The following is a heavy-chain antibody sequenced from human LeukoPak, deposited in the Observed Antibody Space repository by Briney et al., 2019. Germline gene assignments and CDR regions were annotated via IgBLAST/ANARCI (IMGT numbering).Heavy chain of an antibody. CDR3: ARGHDSGYSNSLDP. CDR1: VYTFTDYY. V-gene: IGHV1-2*02. J-gene: IGHJ5*02. D-gene: IGHD3-22*01. CDR2: INPNSVTT. Sequence: ASVQVSCKASVYTFTDYYIHWVRQSPGRGLESLGWINPNSVTTNYALKFRGRVTMTRDTSISTAYMVLAELTSDDTAVYYCARGHDSGYSNSLDPWGQGTLVTVPS.